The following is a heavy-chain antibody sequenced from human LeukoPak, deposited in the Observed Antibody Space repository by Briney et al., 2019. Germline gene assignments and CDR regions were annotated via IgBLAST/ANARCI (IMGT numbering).Heavy chain of an antibody. J-gene: IGHJ5*02. CDR1: GFTFSGSA. CDR3: ARDSVTYNWFDP. D-gene: IGHD1-26*01. Sequence: GGSLRLSCAASGFTFSGSAIHWVRQSSGKGLEWVGQIDKKDKGYATATAYAASVKGRFTISRDDSINTAYLQMKSLKTEDTALYYCARDSVTYNWFDPWGQGTLVTVSS. V-gene: IGHV3-73*01. CDR2: IDKKDKGYATAT.